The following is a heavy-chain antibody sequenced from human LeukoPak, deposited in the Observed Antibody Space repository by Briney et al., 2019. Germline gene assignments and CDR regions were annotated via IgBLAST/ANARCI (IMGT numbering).Heavy chain of an antibody. Sequence: PSETLSLTCTVSGGSISSGSYYWSWIRQPAGKGLEWIGSIYYSGSTYYNPSLKSRVTISADTSKNHFSLKLNSVTTADTAVYYCTRGAGWLIDYWGQGILVTVSS. CDR2: IYYSGST. V-gene: IGHV4-39*07. D-gene: IGHD3-16*01. CDR1: GGSISSGSYY. CDR3: TRGAGWLIDY. J-gene: IGHJ4*02.